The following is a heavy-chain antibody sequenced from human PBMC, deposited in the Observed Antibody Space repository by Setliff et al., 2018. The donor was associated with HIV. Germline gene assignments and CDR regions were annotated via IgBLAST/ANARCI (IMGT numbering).Heavy chain of an antibody. V-gene: IGHV3-73*01. Sequence: GGSLRLSCAASGFTFSHVWMSWVRQASGKGLEWVGRIKTEAEGYATAYAASVKGRFTISRDDSKNTAYLQMNSLKTEDTAIYYCTRPQYIYDNSDSDNWGQGALVTVSS. D-gene: IGHD3-22*01. J-gene: IGHJ4*02. CDR3: TRPQYIYDNSDSDN. CDR1: GFTFSHVW. CDR2: IKTEAEGYAT.